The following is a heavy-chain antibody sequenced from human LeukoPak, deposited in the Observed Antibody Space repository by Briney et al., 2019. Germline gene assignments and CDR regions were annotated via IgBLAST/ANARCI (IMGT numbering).Heavy chain of an antibody. D-gene: IGHD1-14*01. CDR3: VAGQGADY. V-gene: IGHV3-33*01. CDR2: IWYDGSNE. Sequence: SLCPSPAASGFTFSNYATHWVRQAPGKGLECVALIWYDGSNEFYADSVKGRFTISRDNSKNTLYLQMNSLRAEDTAVYYCVAGQGADYWDERLLITVSS. CDR1: GFTFSNYA. J-gene: IGHJ4*01.